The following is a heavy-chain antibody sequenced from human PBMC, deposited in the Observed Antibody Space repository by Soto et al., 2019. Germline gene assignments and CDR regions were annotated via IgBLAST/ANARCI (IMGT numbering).Heavy chain of an antibody. CDR2: IYYSGST. D-gene: IGHD2-15*01. J-gene: IGHJ4*02. Sequence: QVQLQESGPGLVKPSQTLSLTCTVSGGSISSGGYYWSWIRQHPGKGLEWIGYIYYSGSTYYNPSLKSRVTISVVTSKNQFSLKLSSVTAADTAVYYCARESANCSGGSCYGGGFDYWGQGTLVTVSS. CDR3: ARESANCSGGSCYGGGFDY. V-gene: IGHV4-31*03. CDR1: GGSISSGGYY.